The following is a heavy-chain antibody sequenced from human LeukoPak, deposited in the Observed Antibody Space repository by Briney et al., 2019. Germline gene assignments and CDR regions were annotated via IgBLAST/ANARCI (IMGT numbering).Heavy chain of an antibody. D-gene: IGHD1-7*01. CDR3: ARLGITGTIGY. J-gene: IGHJ4*02. Sequence: PSETLSLTCTVSGYSISSGYYWGWIRQPPGKGLEWTGSIYHSGSTYYNPSLKSRVTISVDTSKNQFSLKLSSVTAADTAVYYCARLGITGTIGYWGQGTLVTVSS. V-gene: IGHV4-38-2*02. CDR1: GYSISSGYY. CDR2: IYHSGST.